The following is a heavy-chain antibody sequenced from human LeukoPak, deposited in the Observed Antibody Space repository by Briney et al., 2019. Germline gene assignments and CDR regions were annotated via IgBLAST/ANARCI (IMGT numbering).Heavy chain of an antibody. V-gene: IGHV4-34*01. J-gene: IGHJ4*02. CDR1: GGSFSGYY. D-gene: IGHD3-10*01. Sequence: SETLSLTCAVYGGSFSGYYWSWIRQPPGKGLEWIGEINHSGSTNYNPSLKSRVTISVDTSKNQFSLRLSSLTAADTAVYYCARGGSGYYGSGSYYKCWGQGTLVTVSS. CDR3: ARGGSGYYGSGSYYKC. CDR2: INHSGST.